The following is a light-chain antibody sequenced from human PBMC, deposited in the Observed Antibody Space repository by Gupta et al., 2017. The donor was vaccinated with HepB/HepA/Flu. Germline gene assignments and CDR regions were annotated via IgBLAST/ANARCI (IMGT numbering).Light chain of an antibody. CDR2: RNN. Sequence: QSALTPPPSVSGVPGQRVIISCTGSSSNIGIGRDVHWYQQFPGTAPKLLIYRNNNRPSGVPDRFSGSKSGTSASLAITGLQAEDEATYYCQSYDSSLGGPWVFGGGTKLTVL. CDR1: SSNIGIGRD. V-gene: IGLV1-40*01. CDR3: QSYDSSLGGPWV. J-gene: IGLJ3*02.